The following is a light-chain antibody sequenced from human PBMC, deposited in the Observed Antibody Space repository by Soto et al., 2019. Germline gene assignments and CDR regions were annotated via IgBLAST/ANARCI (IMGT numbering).Light chain of an antibody. Sequence: QSALTQPASVSGSPGQSITISCTGTSSDIGSYNYVSWYQQHPGKAPKLMIYDVSHRPSGVSNRFSGSKSGNTASLTISGLQAEDDADYYCSSYTSSSTLGVFGGGTKLTVL. V-gene: IGLV2-14*01. J-gene: IGLJ2*01. CDR2: DVS. CDR1: SSDIGSYNY. CDR3: SSYTSSSTLGV.